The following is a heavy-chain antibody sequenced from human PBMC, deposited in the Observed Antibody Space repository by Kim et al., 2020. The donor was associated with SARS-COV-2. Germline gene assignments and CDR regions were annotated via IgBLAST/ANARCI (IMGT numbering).Heavy chain of an antibody. CDR2: ISGYNGNT. CDR3: ARWTRAGGTGGRDY. CDR1: GYTFSGYG. V-gene: IGHV1-18*01. Sequence: ASVKVSCKAAGYTFSGYGISWVRQAPGQGLEWMGWISGYNGNTNYAQKCQGRVTMTTDTSTNTANMDLRSLTSDDTAVYYCARWTRAGGTGGRDYWGQGALATVSS. D-gene: IGHD1-26*01. J-gene: IGHJ4*02.